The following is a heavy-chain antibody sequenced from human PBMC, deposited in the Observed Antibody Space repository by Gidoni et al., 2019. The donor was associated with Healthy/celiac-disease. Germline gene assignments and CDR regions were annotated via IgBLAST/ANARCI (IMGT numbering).Heavy chain of an antibody. V-gene: IGHV3-23*01. CDR3: AKVVPFDYGGNSGGRFDY. Sequence: EVQLLESGGGLVQPGGSLRLSLAASGFTFSSYAMSWVRQAPGKGLEWVSAISGSGGSTYYADSVKGRYTISRDNSKNTLYLQMNSLRSEDTAVYYCAKVVPFDYGGNSGGRFDYWGQGTLVTVSS. CDR1: GFTFSSYA. D-gene: IGHD4-17*01. CDR2: ISGSGGST. J-gene: IGHJ4*02.